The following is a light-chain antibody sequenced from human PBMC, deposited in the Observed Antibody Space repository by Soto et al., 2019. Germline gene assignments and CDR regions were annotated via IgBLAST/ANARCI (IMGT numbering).Light chain of an antibody. CDR3: QQLDTYPLT. V-gene: IGKV1-9*01. J-gene: IGKJ4*01. CDR2: AAS. CDR1: QGISSY. Sequence: DIQLTQSPSFLSASVGDRVTITCRASQGISSYLAWYQQKPGKAPNLLIYAASTLQSGVPSRFSGSGSGTDFTLTISSLQPEDSATYHCQQLDTYPLTFGGGTKAEIK.